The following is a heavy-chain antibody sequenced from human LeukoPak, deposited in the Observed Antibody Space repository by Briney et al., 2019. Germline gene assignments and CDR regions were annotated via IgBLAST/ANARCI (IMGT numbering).Heavy chain of an antibody. Sequence: ASVKVSCKASGGTFSSYAINWVRQATGQGLEWMGWMNPNSGNTGYAQKFQGRVTMTRNTSISTAYMELSSLRSEDTAVYYCARGRRGYYDILTGPIYGMDVWGQGTTVTVSS. D-gene: IGHD3-9*01. CDR1: GGTFSSYA. J-gene: IGHJ6*02. CDR2: MNPNSGNT. V-gene: IGHV1-8*02. CDR3: ARGRRGYYDILTGPIYGMDV.